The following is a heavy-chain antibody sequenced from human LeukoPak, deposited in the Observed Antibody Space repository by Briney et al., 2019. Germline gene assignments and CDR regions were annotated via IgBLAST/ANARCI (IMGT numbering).Heavy chain of an antibody. D-gene: IGHD3-22*01. J-gene: IGHJ4*02. CDR2: IYYRGST. Sequence: SETLSLTCTVSGGSISSSSYYWGCIRQPPGKGLEWIGTIYYRGSTYYNPSLKSRVTVSVDTSKNQFSLKLSSVSAADTAVYHCARVGYDRSGYYLRPFDYWGQGTLDTVSS. V-gene: IGHV4-39*01. CDR1: GGSISSSSYY. CDR3: ARVGYDRSGYYLRPFDY.